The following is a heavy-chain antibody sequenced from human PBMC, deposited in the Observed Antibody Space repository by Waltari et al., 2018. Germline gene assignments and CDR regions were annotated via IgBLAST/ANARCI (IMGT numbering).Heavy chain of an antibody. D-gene: IGHD3-10*01. CDR3: VREVGGSGSY. J-gene: IGHJ4*02. Sequence: EVQLVESGGGWVQPGGSLRLSCTASGFSFSDYWMTWVRPAPGKGLEWVANIKQDGSEKYYVDPVKGRFTISRDNTKNSLYLQMNSLRAEDTAVYYCVREVGGSGSYWGQGTLVTVSS. CDR1: GFSFSDYW. CDR2: IKQDGSEK. V-gene: IGHV3-7*01.